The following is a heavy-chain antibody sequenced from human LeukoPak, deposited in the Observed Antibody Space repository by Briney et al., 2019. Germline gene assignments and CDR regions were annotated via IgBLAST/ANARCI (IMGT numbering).Heavy chain of an antibody. Sequence: GGSLRLSCVVSGFTFSAYNMNWVRQAPGKGLEWVSSISTTNSYIYYADSVTGRFTISRDNAKSSLYLQMHSLRAEDTAVYYCARRATTERGHSYGLDYWGQGTLVTVSS. D-gene: IGHD5-18*01. V-gene: IGHV3-21*01. CDR3: ARRATTERGHSYGLDY. CDR1: GFTFSAYN. CDR2: ISTTNSYI. J-gene: IGHJ4*02.